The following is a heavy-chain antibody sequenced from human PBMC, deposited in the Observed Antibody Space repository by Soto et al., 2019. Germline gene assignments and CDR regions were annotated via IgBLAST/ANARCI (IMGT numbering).Heavy chain of an antibody. V-gene: IGHV1-18*01. Sequence: GASVKVSCKASGYTFTSYGISWVRQAPGQGLEWMGWISAYNGNTNYAQKLQGRVTMTTDTSTSTAYMELRCLRSDDTAVYYCARDFYSSSRPNWFDPWGQGTLVTVSS. D-gene: IGHD6-6*01. CDR2: ISAYNGNT. J-gene: IGHJ5*02. CDR1: GYTFTSYG. CDR3: ARDFYSSSRPNWFDP.